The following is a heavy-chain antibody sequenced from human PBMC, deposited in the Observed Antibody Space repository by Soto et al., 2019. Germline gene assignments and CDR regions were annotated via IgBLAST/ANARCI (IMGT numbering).Heavy chain of an antibody. Sequence: GGSLRLSCAASGFTFSSYGMHWVRQAPGKGLEWVAVISYDGSNKYYADSVKGRFTISRDNSKNTLYLQMNSLRAEDTAVYYCVKDGGNDGLGYWGQGTLVTVSS. CDR3: VKDGGNDGLGY. CDR2: ISYDGSNK. CDR1: GFTFSSYG. J-gene: IGHJ4*02. D-gene: IGHD1-1*01. V-gene: IGHV3-30*18.